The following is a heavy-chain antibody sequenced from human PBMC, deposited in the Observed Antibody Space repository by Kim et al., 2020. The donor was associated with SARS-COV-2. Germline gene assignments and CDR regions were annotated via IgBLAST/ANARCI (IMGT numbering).Heavy chain of an antibody. J-gene: IGHJ6*02. V-gene: IGHV3-23*01. CDR3: AKESSGWYYYYGMDV. D-gene: IGHD6-19*01. Sequence: DSVKGRFTISRDNSKNTLYLQMNSLRAEDTAVYYCAKESSGWYYYYGMDVWGQGTTVTVSS.